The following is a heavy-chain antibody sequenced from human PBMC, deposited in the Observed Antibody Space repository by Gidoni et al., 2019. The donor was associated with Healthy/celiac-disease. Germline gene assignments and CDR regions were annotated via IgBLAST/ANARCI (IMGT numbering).Heavy chain of an antibody. Sequence: EVQLVQSGAEVKKPGESRKSSCKGSGYRFTSYWIGWVRQMPGKGLEWMGVIYPGDSDTRYGPSFQGQVTISADKSISTAYLQWSSLKASDTAMYYCARAGYSSSWYGGWFDPWGQGTLVTVSS. D-gene: IGHD6-13*01. J-gene: IGHJ5*02. CDR1: GYRFTSYW. V-gene: IGHV5-51*01. CDR3: ARAGYSSSWYGGWFDP. CDR2: IYPGDSDT.